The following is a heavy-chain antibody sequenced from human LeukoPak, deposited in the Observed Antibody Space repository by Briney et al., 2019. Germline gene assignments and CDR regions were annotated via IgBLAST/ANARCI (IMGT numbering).Heavy chain of an antibody. D-gene: IGHD2-2*01. CDR3: TAPYAGRFDY. CDR2: IKRKNAGGTT. Sequence: GGSLRLSCAASGFTLSSFWTHWVRQAPGKGLEWVGRIKRKNAGGTTDYAAPVKGRFTISRDDSKNTMFLQMNSLQTEDTAVYYCTAPYAGRFDYWGQGALVTVSS. J-gene: IGHJ4*02. V-gene: IGHV3-15*01. CDR1: GFTLSSFW.